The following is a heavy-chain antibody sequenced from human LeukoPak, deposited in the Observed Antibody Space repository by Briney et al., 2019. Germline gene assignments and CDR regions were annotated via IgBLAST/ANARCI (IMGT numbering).Heavy chain of an antibody. CDR1: GYTLTELS. CDR3: ATVPNYCSSTSCYRYYFDY. J-gene: IGHJ4*02. CDR2: FDPEDGET. V-gene: IGHV1-24*01. D-gene: IGHD2-2*01. Sequence: GASVKVSCKVSGYTLTELSMHWVRQAPGKGLEWMGGFDPEDGETIYAQKFQGRVTMTEDTSTDTAYMELSSLRSEDTAVYYCATVPNYCSSTSCYRYYFDYWGQGTLVTVSS.